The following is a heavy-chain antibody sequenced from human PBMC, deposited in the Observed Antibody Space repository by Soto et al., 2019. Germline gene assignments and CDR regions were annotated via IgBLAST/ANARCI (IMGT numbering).Heavy chain of an antibody. CDR1: GGTFRSYA. CDR2: IIPIFGTA. CDR3: ARDRDGDYYFDY. D-gene: IGHD4-17*01. J-gene: IGHJ4*02. Sequence: ASVKVSCKASGGTFRSYAISRVRQAPGQGLEWMGGIIPIFGTANYAQKFQGRVTITADESTSTAYMELSSLRSEDTAVYYCARDRDGDYYFDYWGQGTLDTVSS. V-gene: IGHV1-69*13.